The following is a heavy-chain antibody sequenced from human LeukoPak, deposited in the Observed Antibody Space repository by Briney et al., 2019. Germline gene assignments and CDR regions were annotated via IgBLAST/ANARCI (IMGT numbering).Heavy chain of an antibody. V-gene: IGHV3-30*02. J-gene: IGHJ4*02. D-gene: IGHD3-22*01. CDR3: AKDATDYYDSSGYVGM. CDR1: GFTFSSYG. CDR2: IRYDGSNK. Sequence: GGSLRLSCAASGFTFSSYGMHWVRQAPGKGLERVAFIRYDGSNKYYADSVKGRFTISRDNSKNTLYLQMNSLRAEDTAVYYCAKDATDYYDSSGYVGMWGQGTLVTVSS.